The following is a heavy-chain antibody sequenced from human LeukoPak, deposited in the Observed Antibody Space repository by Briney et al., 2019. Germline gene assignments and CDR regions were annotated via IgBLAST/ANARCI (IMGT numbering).Heavy chain of an antibody. Sequence: GGSLRLSCAASGFTFSSYSMTWVRQAPGKGLEWVSSISSSSSYIYYADSVKGRFTISRDNAKNSLYLQMNSLRAEDTAVYYCARGLSYYYYYGMDVWGQGTTVTVSS. CDR1: GFTFSSYS. J-gene: IGHJ6*02. CDR2: ISSSSSYI. V-gene: IGHV3-21*01. CDR3: ARGLSYYYYYGMDV.